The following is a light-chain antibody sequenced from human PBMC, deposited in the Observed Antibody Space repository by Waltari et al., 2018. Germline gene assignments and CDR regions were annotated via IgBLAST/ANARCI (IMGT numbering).Light chain of an antibody. CDR1: RADIGASNF. V-gene: IGLV2-14*03. J-gene: IGLJ3*02. CDR3: SSHGGSTTLL. CDR2: DVS. Sequence: QSALTQPASVSGSPGQSVTISCTGTRADIGASNFVSWYQQYPGKAPKLIIYDVSSRPSGVSSRFSGSKYGNTASLTISGLQTEDEAEYYCSSHGGSTTLLFGGGTKLTVL.